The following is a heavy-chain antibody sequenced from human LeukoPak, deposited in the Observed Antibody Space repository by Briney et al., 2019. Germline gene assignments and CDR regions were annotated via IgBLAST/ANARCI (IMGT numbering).Heavy chain of an antibody. Sequence: TSETLSLTCTVSGGSISSSSYYWGWIRQPRGKGLEWIGSIYYSGSTYYNPSLKSRVTISVDTSKNQFSLKLSSVTAADTAVYYCARLVYNSHFDYWGQGTLVTVSS. CDR1: GGSISSSSYY. J-gene: IGHJ4*02. D-gene: IGHD5/OR15-5a*01. V-gene: IGHV4-39*01. CDR2: IYYSGST. CDR3: ARLVYNSHFDY.